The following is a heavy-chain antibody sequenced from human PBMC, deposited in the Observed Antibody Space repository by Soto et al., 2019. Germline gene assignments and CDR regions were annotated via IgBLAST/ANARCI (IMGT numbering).Heavy chain of an antibody. CDR1: GFTFSGYA. CDR3: TKDPLRRGSRVWSWFKD. J-gene: IGHJ4*02. V-gene: IGHV3-23*01. CDR2: ISGGGSRT. Sequence: ALMLESGGGLVQSGGSLRLSCAASGFTFSGYAMSWVRQAPGKGLEWVAVISGGGSRTDYADSVKGRFTISRDNSKNTPYHKMKSLRSGDRAVYYGTKDPLRRGSRVWSWFKDWGQGTLGRVSS. D-gene: IGHD3-3*01.